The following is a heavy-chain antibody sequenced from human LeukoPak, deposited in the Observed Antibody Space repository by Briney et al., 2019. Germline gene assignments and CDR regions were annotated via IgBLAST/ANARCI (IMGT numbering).Heavy chain of an antibody. CDR1: GFTFSSYE. J-gene: IGHJ4*02. Sequence: GGSPRLSCAASGFTFSSYEMNWVRQAPGKGLEWVSYISSSGSTIYYADSVKGRFTISRDNAKNSLYLQMNSLRAEDTAVYYCAREFDYGDYMDYWGQGTLVTVSS. CDR2: ISSSGSTI. D-gene: IGHD4-17*01. CDR3: AREFDYGDYMDY. V-gene: IGHV3-48*03.